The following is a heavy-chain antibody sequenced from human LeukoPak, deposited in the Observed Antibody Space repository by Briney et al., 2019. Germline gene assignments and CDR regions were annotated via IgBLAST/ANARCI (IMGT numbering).Heavy chain of an antibody. CDR2: ISSDGSTI. D-gene: IGHD3-22*01. Sequence: GGSLRLSCAASGFTFSSYEMNWVRQAPGKGLEWVSFISSDGSTIYSADSVKGRFTISRDNAKNSLYLQMNSLRAEDTAVYYCARDRDPGYNDSSGYRRVNAFDIWGQGTMVTVSS. CDR1: GFTFSSYE. J-gene: IGHJ3*02. V-gene: IGHV3-48*03. CDR3: ARDRDPGYNDSSGYRRVNAFDI.